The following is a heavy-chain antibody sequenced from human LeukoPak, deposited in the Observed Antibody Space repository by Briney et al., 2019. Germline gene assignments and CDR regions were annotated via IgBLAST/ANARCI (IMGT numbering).Heavy chain of an antibody. CDR2: ISSSSGTI. CDR3: ASGLAAAGRGY. CDR1: GFTFNNYN. D-gene: IGHD6-13*01. Sequence: GGSLRLSCAASGFTFNNYNMNWVRQAPGKGLEWVSFISSSSGTIHYADSVEGRFTISRDNAKNSLYLQMNSLRAEDTAVYYCASGLAAAGRGYWGQGTLVTVSS. J-gene: IGHJ4*02. V-gene: IGHV3-48*01.